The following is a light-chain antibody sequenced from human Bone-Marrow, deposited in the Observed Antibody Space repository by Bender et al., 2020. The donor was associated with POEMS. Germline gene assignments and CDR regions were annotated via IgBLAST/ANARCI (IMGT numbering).Light chain of an antibody. J-gene: IGLJ3*02. CDR3: VAWDASLNGWV. CDR2: TDS. CDR1: SSNIGSNT. V-gene: IGLV1-44*01. Sequence: QSVLTQPPSASGTPGQRVAISCSGSSSNIGSNTANWYQQLPGAAPKLLIYTDSQRPSGVPDRFSGSKSGTSASLAITGLQSDDEAIYFCVAWDASLNGWVFGGGTKLTVL.